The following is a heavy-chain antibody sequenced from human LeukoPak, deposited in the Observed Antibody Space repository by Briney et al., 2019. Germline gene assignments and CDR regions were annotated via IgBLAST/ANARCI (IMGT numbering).Heavy chain of an antibody. CDR2: INQSGST. Sequence: SETLSLTCAVSGGSFSGYSWNWIRQSPGKGLEWIGEINQSGSTKYNPSLKSRVTISIDTSKSQFPRRLNSVTAADTALYYCARCDSGGWFFDSWGQGALVTVSS. D-gene: IGHD6-19*01. CDR3: ARCDSGGWFFDS. V-gene: IGHV4-34*01. CDR1: GGSFSGYS. J-gene: IGHJ5*01.